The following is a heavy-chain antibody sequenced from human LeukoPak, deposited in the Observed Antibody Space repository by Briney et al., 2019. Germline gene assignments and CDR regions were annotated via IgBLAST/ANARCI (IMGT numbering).Heavy chain of an antibody. CDR1: GGSISSYY. V-gene: IGHV4-59*12. D-gene: IGHD2-2*02. J-gene: IGHJ4*02. CDR3: ARTEVPAAIGGFDY. CDR2: IYYSGST. Sequence: PSETLSLTCTVSGGSISSYYWSWIRQPPGKGLEWIGYIYYSGSTNYNPSLKSRVTISVDTSKNQFSLKLSSVTAADTAVYYCARTEVPAAIGGFDYGGQGTLVTVSS.